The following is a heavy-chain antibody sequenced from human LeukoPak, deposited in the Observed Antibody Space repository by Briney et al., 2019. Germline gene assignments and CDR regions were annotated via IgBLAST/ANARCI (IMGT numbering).Heavy chain of an antibody. CDR1: GGSISSSSYY. D-gene: IGHD5-18*01. V-gene: IGHV4-39*07. CDR2: IYYSGST. CDR3: ARGASGYSYGNSPFDY. Sequence: SETLSLTCTVSGGSISSSSYYWGWMRQPPGKGLEWLGSIYYSGSTYYNPSLKSRVTISVDTSKNQFSLKLSSVTAADTAVYYCARGASGYSYGNSPFDYWGQGTLVTVSS. J-gene: IGHJ4*02.